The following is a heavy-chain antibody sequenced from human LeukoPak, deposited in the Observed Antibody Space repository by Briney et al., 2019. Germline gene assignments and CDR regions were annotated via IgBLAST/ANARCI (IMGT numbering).Heavy chain of an antibody. CDR2: IYPGDSDT. CDR1: GYRFTNNW. Sequence: GESLKISCKGSGYRFTNNWIAWVRQMPGKGLEWMGIIYPGDSDTRYSPPFQGQVNISVDKSISTAYLQWSSLRASDSAMYYCARVYCSSTSCYAYDAFDIWGQGTMVTVSS. D-gene: IGHD2-2*01. J-gene: IGHJ3*02. V-gene: IGHV5-51*06. CDR3: ARVYCSSTSCYAYDAFDI.